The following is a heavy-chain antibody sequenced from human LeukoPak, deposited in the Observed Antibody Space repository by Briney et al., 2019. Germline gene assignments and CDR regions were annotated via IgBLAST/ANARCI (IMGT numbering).Heavy chain of an antibody. CDR3: GRRNWFDP. J-gene: IGHJ5*02. V-gene: IGHV3-7*05. Sequence: GGSLRLSCAGFGVSFSGHWINWVRQAPGEGLECVATIKYDGSEKYYVGSVKGRFTISRDDAKNSIYLQMNNLRAEDTAVYYCGRRNWFDPWGQGTLVTVSS. CDR2: IKYDGSEK. CDR1: GVSFSGHW. D-gene: IGHD1-14*01.